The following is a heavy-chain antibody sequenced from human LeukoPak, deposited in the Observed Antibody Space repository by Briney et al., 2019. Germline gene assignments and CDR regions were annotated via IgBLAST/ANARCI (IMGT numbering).Heavy chain of an antibody. CDR2: INPNSGGT. CDR1: GYTFTGYY. J-gene: IGHJ6*03. Sequence: ASVKVSCEASGYTFTGYYMHWVRQAPGQGLEWMGWINPNSGGTNYAQKFQGRVTMTRDTSISTAYMELSRLRSDDTAVYYCARSRRDIAAAGDYYYMDVWGKGTTVTVSS. V-gene: IGHV1-2*02. CDR3: ARSRRDIAAAGDYYYMDV. D-gene: IGHD6-13*01.